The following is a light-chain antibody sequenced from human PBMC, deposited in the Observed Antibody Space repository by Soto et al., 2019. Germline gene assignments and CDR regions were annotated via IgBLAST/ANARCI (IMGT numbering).Light chain of an antibody. CDR3: QQYYSAPPLT. CDR2: WAS. J-gene: IGKJ4*01. Sequence: DIVMTQSPDSLAVSLGERATINCKSSQSVLYSSNNKNYLAWYQQKPGQPPKLLIYWASTRESGVPDRFSGSGSATDFPLTISSLQAEDVAVYYCQQYYSAPPLTFGGGTTVEIK. V-gene: IGKV4-1*01. CDR1: QSVLYSSNNKNY.